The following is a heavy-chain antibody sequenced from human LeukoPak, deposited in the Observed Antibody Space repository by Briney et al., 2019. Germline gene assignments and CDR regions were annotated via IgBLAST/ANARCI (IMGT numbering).Heavy chain of an antibody. CDR3: ARSGDSSGWYSGAFDI. J-gene: IGHJ2*01. CDR1: GGSFSGYY. V-gene: IGHV4-34*01. D-gene: IGHD6-19*01. CDR2: INHSGST. Sequence: SETLSLTCAVYGGSFSGYYWSWIRQPPGKGLEWIGEINHSGSTNYNPSLKSRVTISVDTSKNQFSLKLSSVTAADTAVYYCARSGDSSGWYSGAFDIWGRGTLVTVSS.